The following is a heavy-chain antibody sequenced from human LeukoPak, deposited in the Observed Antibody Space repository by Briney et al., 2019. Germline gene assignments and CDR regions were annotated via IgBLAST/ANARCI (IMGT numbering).Heavy chain of an antibody. CDR2: ISAYNGNT. V-gene: IGHV1-18*01. CDR1: GYTFTRYG. Sequence: AASVKVSCKACGYTFTRYGISWVRQAPGQGLEWMGWISAYNGNTNYAQKLQGRVTMTTDTSTSTAYMELRSLRSDDTAVYYRARGGGRPYSSSWYWFDPWGQGTLVTVSS. D-gene: IGHD6-13*01. CDR3: ARGGGRPYSSSWYWFDP. J-gene: IGHJ5*02.